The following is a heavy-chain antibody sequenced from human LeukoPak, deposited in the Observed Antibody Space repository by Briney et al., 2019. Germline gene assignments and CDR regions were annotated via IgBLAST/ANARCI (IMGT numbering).Heavy chain of an antibody. D-gene: IGHD3-9*01. J-gene: IGHJ5*02. CDR3: ARAPKGPDYDILTGYYSGWFDP. Sequence: GASVKVSCKASGYTFTSYYMHWVRQAPGQGLEWMGIINPSGGSTSYAQKFQGRVTMTRDMSTSTVYMELSSLRSEDTAVYYCARAPKGPDYDILTGYYSGWFDPWGQGTLVTVSS. CDR1: GYTFTSYY. V-gene: IGHV1-46*01. CDR2: INPSGGST.